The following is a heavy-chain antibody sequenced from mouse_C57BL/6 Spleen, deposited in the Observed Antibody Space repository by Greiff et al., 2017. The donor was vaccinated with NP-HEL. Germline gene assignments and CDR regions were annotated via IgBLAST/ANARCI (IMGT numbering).Heavy chain of an antibody. J-gene: IGHJ2*01. CDR3: ARSLYEYGGEYSFDY. V-gene: IGHV1-53*01. Sequence: VQLQQPGTELVKPGASVKLSCKASGYTFTSYWMHWVKQRPGQGLEWIGNINPSNGGTNYNEKFKSKATLTVDKSSSTAYMQLSSLNSEDSAGYYCARSLYEYGGEYSFDYWGQGTPLTVSS. CDR1: GYTFTSYW. D-gene: IGHD1-1*01. CDR2: INPSNGGT.